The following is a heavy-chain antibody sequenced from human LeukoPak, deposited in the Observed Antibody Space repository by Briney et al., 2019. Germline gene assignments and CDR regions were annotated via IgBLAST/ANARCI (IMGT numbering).Heavy chain of an antibody. D-gene: IGHD3-10*01. CDR2: ITGSGGST. V-gene: IGHV3-23*01. CDR3: AKDGGYYYGSGSYSYFDY. Sequence: GGSLRLSCAASGFTFSSYALSWVRQAPGKGLEWVSGITGSGGSTFYADSVKGRFTISRDNSKNTLYLQMNSLRAEDTAVYYCAKDGGYYYGSGSYSYFDYWGQGTLVTVSS. CDR1: GFTFSSYA. J-gene: IGHJ4*02.